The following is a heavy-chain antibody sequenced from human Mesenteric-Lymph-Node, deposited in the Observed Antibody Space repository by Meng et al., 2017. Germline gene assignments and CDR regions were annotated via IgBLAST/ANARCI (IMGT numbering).Heavy chain of an antibody. Sequence: ESLKISCAASGFTFSSYAMSWVRQAPGKGLEWVSAISGSGGSTYYADSVKGRFTISRDNSKNTLYLQMNSLRAEDTAVYYCAKDHRVVVAATYNWGQGTLVTVSS. D-gene: IGHD2-15*01. CDR1: GFTFSSYA. CDR2: ISGSGGST. CDR3: AKDHRVVVAATYN. V-gene: IGHV3-23*01. J-gene: IGHJ4*02.